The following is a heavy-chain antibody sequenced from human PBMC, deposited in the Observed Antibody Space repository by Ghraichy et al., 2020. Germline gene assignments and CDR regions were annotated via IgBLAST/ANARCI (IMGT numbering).Heavy chain of an antibody. CDR3: ARDSAGGYDFWSGYPPAPHYYYYGMDV. CDR2: IWYDGSNK. CDR1: GFTFSSYG. Sequence: LSLTCAASGFTFSSYGMHWVRQAPGKGLEWVAVIWYDGSNKYYADSVKGRFTISRDNSKNTLYLQMNSLRAEDTAVYYCARDSAGGYDFWSGYPPAPHYYYYGMDVWGQGTTVTVSS. J-gene: IGHJ6*02. V-gene: IGHV3-33*01. D-gene: IGHD3-3*01.